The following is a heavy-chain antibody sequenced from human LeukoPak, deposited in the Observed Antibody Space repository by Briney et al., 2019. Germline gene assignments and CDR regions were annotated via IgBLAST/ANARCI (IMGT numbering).Heavy chain of an antibody. J-gene: IGHJ4*02. CDR1: GFTFSDYG. CDR2: ISTSASYI. D-gene: IGHD3-22*01. CDR3: ARDLESYNSGGYYFGY. Sequence: GGSLRLSCAASGFTFSDYGMHWVRQAPGKGLEWVSSISTSASYIYYADSVKGRFTISRDNAKNSLYLQMNSLRAEDTAVYYCARDLESYNSGGYYFGYWGQGTLVTVSP. V-gene: IGHV3-21*01.